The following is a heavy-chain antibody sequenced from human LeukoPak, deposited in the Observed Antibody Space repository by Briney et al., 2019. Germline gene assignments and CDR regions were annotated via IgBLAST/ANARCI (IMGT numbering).Heavy chain of an antibody. Sequence: PGGSLRLSCAASGFTVSSNYMSWVRQAPGKGLEWVSVIYSGGSTYYADSVKGRFTISRDNSKNTLYLQMNSLRAKDTAVYYCARGRDPGYFDYWGQGTLVTVSS. J-gene: IGHJ4*02. V-gene: IGHV3-66*01. CDR1: GFTVSSNY. CDR3: ARGRDPGYFDY. CDR2: IYSGGST.